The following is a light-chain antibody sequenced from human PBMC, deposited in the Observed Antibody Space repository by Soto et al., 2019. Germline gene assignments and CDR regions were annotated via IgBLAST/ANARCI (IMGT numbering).Light chain of an antibody. Sequence: EIVLTQSPGTLSLSPGERATLSCRASQSVSSNYLAWYHQKPGQAPRLLIYGASNRATGIPDRFSGGGSGTDFTLTISRLEPEDFAVYYCQQYVSSPWTFGQGTKVDNK. J-gene: IGKJ1*01. CDR2: GAS. CDR3: QQYVSSPWT. V-gene: IGKV3-20*01. CDR1: QSVSSNY.